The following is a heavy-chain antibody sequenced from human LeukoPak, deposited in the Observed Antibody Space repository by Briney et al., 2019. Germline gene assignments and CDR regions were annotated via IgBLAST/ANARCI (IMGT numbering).Heavy chain of an antibody. D-gene: IGHD3-10*01. V-gene: IGHV4-39*01. CDR3: ISYGSGSPLWYFDL. Sequence: PSETLSLTCTVSGGSISSSSHYWGWIRQPPGKGLEWIGSTHYSGSTYYNPSLKSRVTISVDTSKNQFSLKLSSVIAADTAVYCPISYGSGSPLWYFDLWGRGTLVTVSS. CDR1: GGSISSSSHY. J-gene: IGHJ2*01. CDR2: THYSGST.